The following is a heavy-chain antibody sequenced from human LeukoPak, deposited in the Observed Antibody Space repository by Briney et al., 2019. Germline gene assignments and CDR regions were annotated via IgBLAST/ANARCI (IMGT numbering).Heavy chain of an antibody. CDR3: ARIPSGDVDTAMVMYYHYGMDV. Sequence: SVKVSCKASGGTFSSHTISWVRQAPEQGLEWMGRIIPLFGVVNYAEKFQDRVTITADKSTSTAYMEVSSLRSEDTAVYYCARIPSGDVDTAMVMYYHYGMDVWGQGTTVTVSS. J-gene: IGHJ6*02. CDR2: IIPLFGVV. CDR1: GGTFSSHT. V-gene: IGHV1-69*02. D-gene: IGHD5-18*01.